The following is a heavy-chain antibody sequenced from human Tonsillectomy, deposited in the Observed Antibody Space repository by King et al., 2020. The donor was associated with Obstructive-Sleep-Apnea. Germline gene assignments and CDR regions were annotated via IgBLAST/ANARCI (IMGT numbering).Heavy chain of an antibody. CDR3: AKAFYDILSASRPPRD. V-gene: IGHV3-9*01. Sequence: VQLVESGGGVVQPGRSLRLSCAASGFTFDDYAMHWVRQAPGKGLEWVSGISWNSGSIGYADSVKGRFTISRDNAKNSLYLQMNSLRHEDTALYYCAKAFYDILSASRPPRDWGQGTLVTVAS. J-gene: IGHJ4*02. CDR1: GFTFDDYA. CDR2: ISWNSGSI. D-gene: IGHD3-9*01.